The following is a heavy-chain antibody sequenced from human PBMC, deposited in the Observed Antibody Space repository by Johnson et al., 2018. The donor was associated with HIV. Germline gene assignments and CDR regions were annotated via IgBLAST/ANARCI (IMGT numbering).Heavy chain of an antibody. V-gene: IGHV3-30-3*01. CDR2: ISYDGSNK. CDR3: AKDRGLSAFDI. CDR1: GFTFSSYA. J-gene: IGHJ3*02. D-gene: IGHD3-10*01. Sequence: QMLPVESGGGVVQPGRSLRLSCAASGFTFSSYAMHWVRQAPGKGLEWVAAISYDGSNKYYADSVKGRFTISRDNSKNTLYLQMNSLRAEDTAVYYCAKDRGLSAFDIWGQGTMVTVSS.